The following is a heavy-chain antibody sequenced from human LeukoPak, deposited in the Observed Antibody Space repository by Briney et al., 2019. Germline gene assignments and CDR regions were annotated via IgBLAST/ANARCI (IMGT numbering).Heavy chain of an antibody. J-gene: IGHJ6*02. CDR2: ISYDGSNK. CDR1: GFTFSSYA. D-gene: IGHD2-2*01. Sequence: GGSLRLSCAASGFTFSSYAMHWVRQAPGKGLEWVAVISYDGSNKYYADSVKGRFTIPRDNSKNTLYLQMNSLRAEDTAVYYCAREALVPAAGNYYYYYGMDVWGQGTTVTVSS. CDR3: AREALVPAAGNYYYYYGMDV. V-gene: IGHV3-30-3*01.